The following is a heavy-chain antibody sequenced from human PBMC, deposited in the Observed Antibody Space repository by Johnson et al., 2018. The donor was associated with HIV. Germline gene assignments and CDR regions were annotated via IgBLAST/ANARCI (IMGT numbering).Heavy chain of an antibody. V-gene: IGHV3-30-3*01. J-gene: IGHJ3*01. D-gene: IGHD3/OR15-3a*01. CDR2: ISYDGSNK. Sequence: QMHLVESGGGVVQPGRSLRLSCAASGFTFSSYAMHWVRQAPGKGLEWVAVISYDGSNKYYADSVKGRFTISRDNSKNTLYLQMNILRADDTGVYYCAKDKFMFLDNPVDAFDVWGQGTMVTFSS. CDR3: AKDKFMFLDNPVDAFDV. CDR1: GFTFSSYA.